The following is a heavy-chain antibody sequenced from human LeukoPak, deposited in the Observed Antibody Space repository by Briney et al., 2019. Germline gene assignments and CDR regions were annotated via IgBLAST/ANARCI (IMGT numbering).Heavy chain of an antibody. CDR3: ARLAGYYDRRPARQGYFDL. V-gene: IGHV4-39*07. CDR1: GASISSTSYY. J-gene: IGHJ2*01. Sequence: SETLSLTCTVSGASISSTSYYWSWIRQPPGKGLEWIGEINHSGSTNYNPSLKSRVTISVDTSKNQFSLKLSSVTAADTAVHYCARLAGYYDRRPARQGYFDLWGRGTLVTVSS. D-gene: IGHD3-22*01. CDR2: INHSGST.